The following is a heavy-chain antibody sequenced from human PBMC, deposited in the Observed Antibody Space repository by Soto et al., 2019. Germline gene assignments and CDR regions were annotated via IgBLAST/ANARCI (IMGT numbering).Heavy chain of an antibody. CDR1: GGSISSSNW. V-gene: IGHV4-4*02. CDR2: IGHSGST. Sequence: QVQLQESGPGLVKPSGTLSLTCAVSGGSISSSNWWSWVRQPPGKWLEWIGEIGHSGSTNYNPSLKSRFTISVDKSKNQFSLKLSFVTGADTAVYYCARCISARGPIDYWGQGTLVTVSS. CDR3: ARCISARGPIDY. D-gene: IGHD6-6*01. J-gene: IGHJ4*02.